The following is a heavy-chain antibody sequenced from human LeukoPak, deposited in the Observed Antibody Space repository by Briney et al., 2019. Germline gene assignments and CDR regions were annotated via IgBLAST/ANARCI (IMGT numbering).Heavy chain of an antibody. D-gene: IGHD3-22*01. J-gene: IGHJ4*02. CDR1: GFTCSSYW. CDR3: ARALYYYDSSGYYNYAFDY. V-gene: IGHV3-7*04. Sequence: GRSLRLSCAASGFTCSSYWMSWVRQAPGKGLEWVANIKQDGSEKYYVDSVKGRFTISRDNAKNSLYLQMNSLRAEDTAVYYCARALYYYDSSGYYNYAFDYWGQGTLVTVSS. CDR2: IKQDGSEK.